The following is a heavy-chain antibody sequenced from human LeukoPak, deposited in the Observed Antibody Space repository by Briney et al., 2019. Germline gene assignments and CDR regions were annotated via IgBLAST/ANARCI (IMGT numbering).Heavy chain of an antibody. CDR3: VRGIDTTGYFNY. Sequence: ASVKVSCKASGYTFSTYPLNWVRQAPGQGLEWMGWIDTNTGSPTYAQGLTGRFVFSLDTSVSTAFLQISSLKAEDSALYYCVRGIDTTGYFNYWGQGTLVTVSS. D-gene: IGHD3-22*01. CDR2: IDTNTGSP. CDR1: GYTFSTYP. V-gene: IGHV7-4-1*02. J-gene: IGHJ4*02.